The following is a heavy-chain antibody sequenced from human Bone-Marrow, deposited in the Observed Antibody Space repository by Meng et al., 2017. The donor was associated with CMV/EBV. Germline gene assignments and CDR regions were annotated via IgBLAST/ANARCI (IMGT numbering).Heavy chain of an antibody. D-gene: IGHD1-26*01. CDR3: ARASGSYPNY. CDR2: ISWNSGNI. CDR1: GFTFEHYA. V-gene: IGHV3-9*01. Sequence: SLKISCAASGFTFEHYAMHWVRQAPGKGLEWVSGISWNSGNIGYGDSVKGRFTISRDNAKNSLYLQMNSLRAEDTAVYYCARASGSYPNYWGQGTLVTVSS. J-gene: IGHJ4*02.